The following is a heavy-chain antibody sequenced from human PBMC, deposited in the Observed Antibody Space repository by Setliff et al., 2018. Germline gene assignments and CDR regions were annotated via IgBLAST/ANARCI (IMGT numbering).Heavy chain of an antibody. CDR3: ASTQRGTSSEC. Sequence: GGSLRLSCAASGFTFSNYWMSWVRQAPGKGLEWVANIKQDGSEKYYGDSVKGRFTISRDNAKNSLYLQMNSLRAEDTAVYYCASTQRGTSSECWGQGTLVTVSS. CDR2: IKQDGSEK. CDR1: GFTFSNYW. J-gene: IGHJ4*02. D-gene: IGHD6-6*01. V-gene: IGHV3-7*03.